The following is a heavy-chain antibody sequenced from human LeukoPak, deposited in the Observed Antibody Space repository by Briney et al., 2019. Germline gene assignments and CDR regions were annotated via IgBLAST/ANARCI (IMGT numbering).Heavy chain of an antibody. CDR3: TRGGNYYATSGSNWFDP. CDR1: GFTFRNYA. V-gene: IGHV3-23*01. CDR2: ITFSGGST. D-gene: IGHD3-22*01. J-gene: IGHJ5*02. Sequence: GGSLRLSCTASGFTFRNYAMGWVRQAPGQGLEWVSSITFSGGSTYYAAPVKGRSTTSRANSKNTSFMLMNSSTAEDTAVYYCTRGGNYYATSGSNWFDPWGQGSLVTVSS.